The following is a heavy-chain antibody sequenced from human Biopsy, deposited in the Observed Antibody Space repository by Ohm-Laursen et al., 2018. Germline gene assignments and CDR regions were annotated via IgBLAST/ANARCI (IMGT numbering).Heavy chain of an antibody. CDR1: DGSINSYY. J-gene: IGHJ6*02. V-gene: IGHV4-59*01. Sequence: SETLSLTCTVSDGSINSYYWNWIRQPPGKRLEWIGNIYYSGSTNFNPSLKSRVTISVDTSKNQFSLKLSSVTAADTAVYYCARWSADMGTYDESGYYVGANHYYGMDVWGQGTTVTVSS. CDR2: IYYSGST. D-gene: IGHD3-3*01. CDR3: ARWSADMGTYDESGYYVGANHYYGMDV.